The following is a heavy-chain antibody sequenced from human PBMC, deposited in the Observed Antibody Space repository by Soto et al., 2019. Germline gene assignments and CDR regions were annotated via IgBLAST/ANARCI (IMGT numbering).Heavy chain of an antibody. Sequence: QGQLVQSGAEVKKPGASVKVSCKASGYTFTSYTISWVRQAPGKGLEWMGWISAYNDNTNYAEKLQGRVTMTTDTSTSTAYMHLASLRSDDTAVYYCARVSRSFEYYGMDVWGQGTTVPVSS. J-gene: IGHJ6*02. CDR3: ARVSRSFEYYGMDV. CDR1: GYTFTSYT. CDR2: ISAYNDNT. V-gene: IGHV1-18*04.